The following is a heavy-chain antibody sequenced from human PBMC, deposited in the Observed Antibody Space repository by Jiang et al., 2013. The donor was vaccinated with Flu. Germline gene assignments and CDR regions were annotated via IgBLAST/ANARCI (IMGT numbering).Heavy chain of an antibody. D-gene: IGHD3-10*01. CDR3: AYGSGSYWGQFDY. J-gene: IGHJ4*02. V-gene: IGHV3-23*01. CDR2: ISSRGDTP. Sequence: NWVRQAPGKGLEWVSTISSRGDTPFYADSVNGRFTISRDNSKSTLYLQMNSLRAEDTAVYYCAYGSGSYWGQFDYWGQGTPGHRLL.